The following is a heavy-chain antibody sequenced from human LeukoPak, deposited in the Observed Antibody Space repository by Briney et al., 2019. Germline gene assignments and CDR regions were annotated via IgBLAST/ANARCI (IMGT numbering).Heavy chain of an antibody. V-gene: IGHV1-3*01. CDR1: GYTFTSYA. D-gene: IGHD6-13*01. CDR3: AREGQDPTEALPGIAAAGIGNWFDP. CDR2: INAGNGNT. Sequence: ASVKVSCKASGYTFTSYAMHWVRQAPGQRLEWMGWINAGNGNTKYSQKFQGRVTITRDTSASTAYMELSSLRSEDTAVYYCAREGQDPTEALPGIAAAGIGNWFDPWGQGTLVTVSS. J-gene: IGHJ5*02.